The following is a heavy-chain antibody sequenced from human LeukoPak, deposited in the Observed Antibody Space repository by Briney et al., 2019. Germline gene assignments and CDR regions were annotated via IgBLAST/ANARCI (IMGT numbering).Heavy chain of an antibody. CDR2: ISSSGSTI. V-gene: IGHV3-11*04. CDR3: ARGSISMTVDDAFDI. J-gene: IGHJ3*02. Sequence: GGSLRLSCAASGFTFSDYYMSWIRQAPGKGLEWVSYISSSGSTIYYADSVKGRFTISRDNAKNSLYLQMNSLRAEDTAVYYCARGSISMTVDDAFDIWGQGTMVTVSS. D-gene: IGHD3-22*01. CDR1: GFTFSDYY.